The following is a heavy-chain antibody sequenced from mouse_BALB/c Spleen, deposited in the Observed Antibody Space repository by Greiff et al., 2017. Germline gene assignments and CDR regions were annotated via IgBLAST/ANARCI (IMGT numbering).Heavy chain of an antibody. CDR3: ARGSLGDYFDY. CDR1: GYTFSSYW. CDR2: ILPGSGST. Sequence: VQLQQSGAELMKPGASVKISCKATGYTFSSYWIEWVKQRPGHGLEWIGEILPGSGSTNYNEKFKGKATFTADTSSNTAYMQLSSLTSEDSAVYYCARGSLGDYFDYWGQGTTLTVSS. J-gene: IGHJ2*01. V-gene: IGHV1-9*01. D-gene: IGHD6-2*01.